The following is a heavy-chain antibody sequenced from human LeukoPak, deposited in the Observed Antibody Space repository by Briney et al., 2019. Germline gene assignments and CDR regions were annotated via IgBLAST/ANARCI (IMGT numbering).Heavy chain of an antibody. D-gene: IGHD6-13*01. V-gene: IGHV3-48*01. J-gene: IGHJ4*02. Sequence: GGSLRLSCAASGFTYSIYSMNWVRQAPGKGLEWVSYISSSSSTIYYADSVQGRFTISRDNAKNSLYLQMNSLRAEDTAVYYCAKRIAAAGKHHFDYWGQGTLVTVSS. CDR2: ISSSSSTI. CDR1: GFTYSIYS. CDR3: AKRIAAAGKHHFDY.